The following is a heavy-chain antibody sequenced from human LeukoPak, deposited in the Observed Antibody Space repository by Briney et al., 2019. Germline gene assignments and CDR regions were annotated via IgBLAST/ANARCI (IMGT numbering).Heavy chain of an antibody. CDR2: IYYSGST. V-gene: IGHV4-59*04. CDR1: GGSISSCY. Sequence: SETLSLTCTVSGGSISSCYWSWIRQPPGKGLEWIGSIYYSGSTYYNPSLKSRVTISVDTSKNQFSLKLSSVTAADTAVYYCARLGGYYGSGRPHNWFDPWGQGTLVTVSS. D-gene: IGHD3-10*01. CDR3: ARLGGYYGSGRPHNWFDP. J-gene: IGHJ5*02.